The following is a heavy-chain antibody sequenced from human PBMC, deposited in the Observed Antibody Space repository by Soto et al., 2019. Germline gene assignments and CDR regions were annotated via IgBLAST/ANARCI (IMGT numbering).Heavy chain of an antibody. D-gene: IGHD4-17*01. CDR2: ISYHGRDE. CDR3: VKDNLMNTVTTGGY. V-gene: IGHV3-30*18. CDR1: GFSLSNYG. Sequence: QVQLVESGGGVVQPGRSLRLSCAASGFSLSNYGMHWVRQAPGKGLEWVAVISYHGRDEYYADSVKGRFTISRDTSKNTLYLQMNTLRPEDTAVYYCVKDNLMNTVTTGGYWGQGTLVTVSS. J-gene: IGHJ4*02.